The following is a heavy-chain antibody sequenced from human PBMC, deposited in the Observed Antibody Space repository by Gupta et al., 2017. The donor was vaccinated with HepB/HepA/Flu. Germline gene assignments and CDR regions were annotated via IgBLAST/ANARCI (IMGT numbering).Heavy chain of an antibody. CDR3: ARVGYRYYFDL. CDR1: GFSLTTPGGG. D-gene: IGHD3-16*02. J-gene: IGHJ4*02. Sequence: QITLKESGPTRVMPTQTLSLTCSFSGFSLTTPGGGMGWIRQPPGKALEWLALIYWDDDRRYSPSLKSRLTITRDTSKNQVVLTMTNMDPADTATYFCARVGYRYYFDLWGQGTPVTVSS. V-gene: IGHV2-5*02. CDR2: IYWDDDR.